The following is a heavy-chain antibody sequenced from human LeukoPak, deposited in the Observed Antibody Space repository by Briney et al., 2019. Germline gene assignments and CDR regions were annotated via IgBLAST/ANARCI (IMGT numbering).Heavy chain of an antibody. J-gene: IGHJ4*02. V-gene: IGHV4-59*08. CDR2: IYYSGST. Sequence: PSETLSLTCTVSGGSISSYYWSWIRQPPGKGLEWIGYIYYSGSTNYNPSLKSRVTISVDTSKNQFSLKLSSVTAAATAVYYCARGDYAAAFDYWAQEPLVTVPS. CDR3: ARGDYAAAFDY. D-gene: IGHD6-13*01. CDR1: GGSISSYY.